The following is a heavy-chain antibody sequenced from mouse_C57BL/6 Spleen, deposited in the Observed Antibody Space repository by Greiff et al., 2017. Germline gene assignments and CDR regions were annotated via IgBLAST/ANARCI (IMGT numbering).Heavy chain of an antibody. J-gene: IGHJ3*01. V-gene: IGHV3-6*01. D-gene: IGHD1-1*01. CDR2: ISYDGSN. CDR1: GYSITSGYY. Sequence: VQLQQSGPGLVKPSQSLSLTCSVTGYSITSGYYWNWIRQFPGNKLEWMGYISYDGSNNYNPSLKNRISITRDPSKNQFFLKLNSVTTEDTATYYCAREGDGSSWFAYWGQGTLVTVSA. CDR3: AREGDGSSWFAY.